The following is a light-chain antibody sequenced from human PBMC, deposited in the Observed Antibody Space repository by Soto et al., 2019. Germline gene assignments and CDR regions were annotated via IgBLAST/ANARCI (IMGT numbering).Light chain of an antibody. CDR3: SSLTTSETWV. CDR2: EVS. CDR1: SSDVGSYNR. Sequence: QSAQTQPASVSGSPGQSITISCTGGSSDVGSYNRVSWYRQYPGKAPQLMIYEVSYRPSGVSNRFSGSKSGNTASLTISGLQAEDEADYFCSSLTTSETWVIGGGTKLTVL. J-gene: IGLJ3*02. V-gene: IGLV2-14*02.